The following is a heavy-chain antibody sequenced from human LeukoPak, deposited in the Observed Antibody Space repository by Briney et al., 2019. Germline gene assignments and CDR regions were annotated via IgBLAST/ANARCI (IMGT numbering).Heavy chain of an antibody. V-gene: IGHV4-59*01. CDR1: GGSISNYY. J-gene: IGHJ4*02. D-gene: IGHD6-19*01. Sequence: SETLSLTCSVSGGSISNYYWSWIRQPPGKGLEWIGYIYYIGSTNYNPSLKSRVTMSVDTSKNRFSLKLSSVTAADTAVYYCARATFSSGWRALDYWGQGTLVTVSS. CDR3: ARATFSSGWRALDY. CDR2: IYYIGST.